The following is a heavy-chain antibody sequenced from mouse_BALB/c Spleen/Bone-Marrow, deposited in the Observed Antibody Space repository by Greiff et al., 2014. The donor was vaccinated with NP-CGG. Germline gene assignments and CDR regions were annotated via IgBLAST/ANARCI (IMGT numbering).Heavy chain of an antibody. J-gene: IGHJ4*01. CDR2: ISNLAYSI. D-gene: IGHD2-1*01. V-gene: IGHV5-15*02. CDR3: ARETTRGAMDY. Sequence: EVQLQESGGALVQPGGSRKLSCAASGFIFSDYGMAWVRQAPGKGPEWVAFISNLAYSIYYTDTVTGRFTISRENAKNTLYLEMSSLRSEDTAMYYCARETTRGAMDYWGQGTSVTVSS. CDR1: GFIFSDYG.